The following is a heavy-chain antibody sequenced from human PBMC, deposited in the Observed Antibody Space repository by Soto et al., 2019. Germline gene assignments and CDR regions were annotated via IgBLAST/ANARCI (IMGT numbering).Heavy chain of an antibody. J-gene: IGHJ4*02. CDR3: AGLSGGWYFEY. Sequence: EVQLLESGGGLVQPGGSLRLSCAASGFTFSSYAMSWVRQAPGKGLEWVSAISGSGGSTYYADSVKGRFTISRDDSENTLYVERKSLRAEDPVVYHGAGLSGGWYFEYWGPGTLVTVSS. CDR1: GFTFSSYA. CDR2: ISGSGGST. D-gene: IGHD6-19*01. V-gene: IGHV3-23*01.